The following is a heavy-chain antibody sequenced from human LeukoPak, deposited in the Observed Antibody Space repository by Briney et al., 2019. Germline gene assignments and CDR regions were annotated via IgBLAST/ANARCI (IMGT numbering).Heavy chain of an antibody. CDR2: IYHSGST. V-gene: IGHV4-4*02. D-gene: IGHD3-22*01. CDR3: AVAMMGPGAFDI. CDR1: GGSISSSSW. Sequence: TSGTLSLTCAVSGGSISSSSWWSWVRQPPGKGLEWIGEIYHSGSTNYNPSLKSRVTISVDKSKNQFSLKLSSVTAADTAVYYCAVAMMGPGAFDIWGQGTMVTVSS. J-gene: IGHJ3*02.